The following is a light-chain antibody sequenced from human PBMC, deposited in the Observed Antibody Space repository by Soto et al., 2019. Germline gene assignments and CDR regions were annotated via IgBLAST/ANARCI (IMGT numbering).Light chain of an antibody. Sequence: EIVMTQSPATLSVSPGEGATLSCRANQHVSNHLAWYQHKPGQAPRLLIHAASRRAPGIPARFSGSGSGTEFTPTITLLQSEYLADYYCQQYQSSPCPFGQGTKLEIK. V-gene: IGKV3-15*01. J-gene: IGKJ2*02. CDR3: QQYQSSPCP. CDR1: QHVSNH. CDR2: AAS.